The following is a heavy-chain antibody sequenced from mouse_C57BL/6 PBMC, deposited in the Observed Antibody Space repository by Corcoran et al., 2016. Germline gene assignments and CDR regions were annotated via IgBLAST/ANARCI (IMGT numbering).Heavy chain of an antibody. CDR2: INPNNGGT. D-gene: IGHD1-1*01. V-gene: IGHV1-26*01. CDR1: GYTFTDYY. Sequence: EVQLQQSGPELVKPGASVKISCKASGYTFTDYYMNWVKQSHGKSLEWIGDINPNNGGTSYNQKYKGKATFTVDKSSSTAYMELRSLTSEDSAVYYCATTVVPFDYWGQGTTLTVSS. CDR3: ATTVVPFDY. J-gene: IGHJ2*01.